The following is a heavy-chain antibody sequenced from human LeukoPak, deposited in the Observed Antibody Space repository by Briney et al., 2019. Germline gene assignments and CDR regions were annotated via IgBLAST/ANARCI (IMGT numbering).Heavy chain of an antibody. J-gene: IGHJ4*02. V-gene: IGHV3-23*01. CDR1: GFTFSSYA. CDR3: GKSVLSGWGPRGFDY. D-gene: IGHD6-19*01. Sequence: GGSLRLSCAASGFTFSSYAMSWVRQAPGKGLEWVSSISGNGSSTYCADSVKGRLTISRDNSKNTLYLQINSLRVEDTAVYYCGKSVLSGWGPRGFDYWGEGTLVTVSS. CDR2: ISGNGSST.